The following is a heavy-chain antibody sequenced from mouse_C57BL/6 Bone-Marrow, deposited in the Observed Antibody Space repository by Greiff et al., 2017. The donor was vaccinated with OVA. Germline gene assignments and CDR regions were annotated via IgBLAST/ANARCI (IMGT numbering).Heavy chain of an antibody. J-gene: IGHJ3*01. Sequence: EVKLMESGGDLVKPGGSLKLSCAASGFTFSSYGMSWVRQTPDKRLEWVATISSGGSYTYYPDSVKGRFTISRDNAKNTLYLQMSSLKSEDTAMYYCARPLYDGGAWFGYWGQGTLVTVSA. V-gene: IGHV5-6*01. CDR2: ISSGGSYT. CDR1: GFTFSSYG. CDR3: ARPLYDGGAWFGY. D-gene: IGHD2-12*01.